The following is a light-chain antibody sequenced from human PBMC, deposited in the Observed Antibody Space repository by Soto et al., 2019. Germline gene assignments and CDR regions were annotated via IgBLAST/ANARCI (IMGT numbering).Light chain of an antibody. CDR3: CSYAGSYHV. V-gene: IGLV2-11*01. CDR1: SSDVGGYNY. Sequence: QAVLTQPRSVSVSPGQTVTISCTGTSSDVGGYNYVSWYQQHPGKAPKLMIYDISKRPSGAPARFSGSKSGNTASLTISGLQAEDEADYYCCSYAGSYHVFGTGTKVTVL. CDR2: DIS. J-gene: IGLJ1*01.